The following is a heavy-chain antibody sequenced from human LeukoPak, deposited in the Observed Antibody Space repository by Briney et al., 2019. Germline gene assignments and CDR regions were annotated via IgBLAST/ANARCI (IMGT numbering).Heavy chain of an antibody. CDR2: IYYSGST. V-gene: IGHV4-31*03. J-gene: IGHJ5*02. Sequence: ASETLSLTCTVSGGSISSGGYYWSWIRQHPGKGLEWIGYIYYSGSTYYNPSLKSRVTISVDTSKNQFSLKLSSVTAADTAVYYCARDLLTGNWFDPWGQGTLVTVSS. CDR1: GGSISSGGYY. CDR3: ARDLLTGNWFDP. D-gene: IGHD3-10*01.